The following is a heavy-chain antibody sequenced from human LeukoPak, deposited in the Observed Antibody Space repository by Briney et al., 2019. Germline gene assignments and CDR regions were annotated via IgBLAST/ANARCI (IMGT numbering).Heavy chain of an antibody. CDR3: ARVVVPAAISYYYGMDV. CDR1: GFTFSSYA. J-gene: IGHJ6*02. D-gene: IGHD2-2*02. CDR2: ISYDGSNK. V-gene: IGHV3-30-3*01. Sequence: GGSLRLSCAASGFTFSSYAMHWVRQAPGKGLEWVAVISYDGSNKYYADSVKGRFTISRDNSKNTLYLQMNSLRAEDTAVYYCARVVVPAAISYYYGMDVWGQGTTVTVSS.